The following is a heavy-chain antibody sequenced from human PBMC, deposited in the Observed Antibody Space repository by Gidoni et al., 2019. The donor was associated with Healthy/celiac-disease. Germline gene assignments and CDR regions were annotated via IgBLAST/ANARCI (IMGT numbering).Heavy chain of an antibody. D-gene: IGHD4-17*01. Sequence: EVQLLESGGGLVQPGGSLTLLRAASGFPFRCYAMSWVRQAPGTGLEWVSAISGSGGSTYYADSVKGRFTISRDNSKNTLYLQMNSLRAEDTAVYYCKTTLTPGRYYYYGMDVWGQGTTVTVSS. CDR3: KTTLTPGRYYYYGMDV. V-gene: IGHV3-23*01. CDR1: GFPFRCYA. J-gene: IGHJ6*02. CDR2: ISGSGGST.